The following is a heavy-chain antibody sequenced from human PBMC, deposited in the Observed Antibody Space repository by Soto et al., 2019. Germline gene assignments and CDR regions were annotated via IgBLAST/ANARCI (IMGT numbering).Heavy chain of an antibody. J-gene: IGHJ6*02. Sequence: SVKVSSKTTAGTFCSFAISWGRQAPGQVLEWMGGLIPIFGTANYAQKVQGRVTITADESTSTAYMERSSLRSEDTAVYYCARERNTASYYYYYGMDVWGHGTTVTVSS. CDR1: AGTFCSFA. CDR3: ARERNTASYYYYYGMDV. CDR2: LIPIFGTA. D-gene: IGHD5-18*01. V-gene: IGHV1-69*13.